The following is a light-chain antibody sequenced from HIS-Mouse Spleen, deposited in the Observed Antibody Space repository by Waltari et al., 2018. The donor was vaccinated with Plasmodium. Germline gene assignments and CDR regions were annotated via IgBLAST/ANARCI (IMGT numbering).Light chain of an antibody. CDR3: QQYNNWSFT. V-gene: IGKV1-33*01. CDR2: DAS. J-gene: IGKJ3*01. CDR1: QDISNY. Sequence: DIQMTQSPSSLSASVGDRVTITCQASQDISNYLNWYQQKPRKAPKLLIYDASNLETRVPSRFSGSGSGTDFTFTISSLQSEDFAVYYCQQYNNWSFTFGPGTKVDIK.